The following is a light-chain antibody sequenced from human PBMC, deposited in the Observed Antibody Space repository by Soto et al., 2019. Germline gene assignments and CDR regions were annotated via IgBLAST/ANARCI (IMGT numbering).Light chain of an antibody. CDR2: DIS. J-gene: IGKJ2*01. V-gene: IGKV1-33*01. Sequence: DIKMTQSASSLSASVGDRVTITCQASQVIRNYLNWYRQKPGKAPELLIYDISTLEIGVPSRFGGSGSGTDFPFTITGLQPEDIGTYFCQQYEELPYTFGQGTKLEI. CDR3: QQYEELPYT. CDR1: QVIRNY.